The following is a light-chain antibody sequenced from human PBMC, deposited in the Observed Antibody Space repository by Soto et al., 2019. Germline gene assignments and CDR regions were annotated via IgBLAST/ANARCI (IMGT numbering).Light chain of an antibody. J-gene: IGLJ2*01. V-gene: IGLV2-11*01. CDR2: DVN. Sequence: QPVLTQPRSVSGSPGQSVTISCTGTSSDVGGYNYVSWYQQHPGKAPKLMIYDVNKRPSGVPHRFSGSKSGNTASLTISGLQADDEADYYCCSYAGSYTLFGGGTKLTVL. CDR3: CSYAGSYTL. CDR1: SSDVGGYNY.